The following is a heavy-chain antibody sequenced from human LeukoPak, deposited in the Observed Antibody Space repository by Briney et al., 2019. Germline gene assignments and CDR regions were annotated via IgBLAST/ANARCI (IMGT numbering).Heavy chain of an antibody. V-gene: IGHV3-53*01. J-gene: IGHJ6*02. CDR1: GFTVSSNY. CDR2: IYSGGST. D-gene: IGHD3-22*01. Sequence: GGSLRLSCAASGFTVSSNYMSWVRQAPGKGLEWVSVIYSGGSTYYADSVKGRFTISRDNSKNTLYLQMNSLRAEDTAVYYCARDKSYYDSGGYYFAFSCGMDVWGQGTTVTVSS. CDR3: ARDKSYYDSGGYYFAFSCGMDV.